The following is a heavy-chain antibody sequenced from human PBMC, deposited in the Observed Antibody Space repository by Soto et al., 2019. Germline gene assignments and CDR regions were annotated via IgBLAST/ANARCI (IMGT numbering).Heavy chain of an antibody. Sequence: ASVKVSCKSSGYSFHSYGISWVRQAPGQGLEWMGWISAYNGNTNYAQKLQGRVTMTTDTSTSTAYMELRSLRSDDTAVYYCAIEYNWNYPGYWGQGTLVTVSS. CDR2: ISAYNGNT. D-gene: IGHD1-7*01. V-gene: IGHV1-18*04. J-gene: IGHJ4*02. CDR3: AIEYNWNYPGY. CDR1: GYSFHSYG.